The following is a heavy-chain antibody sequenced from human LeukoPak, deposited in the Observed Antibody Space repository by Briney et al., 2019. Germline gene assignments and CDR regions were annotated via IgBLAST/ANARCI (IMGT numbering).Heavy chain of an antibody. CDR1: GFTVSSNY. J-gene: IGHJ4*02. Sequence: GGSLRLSCAASGFTVSSNYMSWVRQAPGKGLEWVSVIYSGGSTYYADSVKGRFTISRDNSKDTLYLQMNSLRAEDTAVYYCAQGYSYGQGFDYWGQGTLVTVSS. CDR2: IYSGGST. CDR3: AQGYSYGQGFDY. D-gene: IGHD5-18*01. V-gene: IGHV3-53*01.